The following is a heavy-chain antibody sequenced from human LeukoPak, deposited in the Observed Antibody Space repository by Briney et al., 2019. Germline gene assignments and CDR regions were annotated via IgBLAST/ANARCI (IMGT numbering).Heavy chain of an antibody. CDR3: ARLLGVWFGESPYFDY. V-gene: IGHV5-51*01. CDR1: GYSFTSYW. CDR2: IYPGDSDT. D-gene: IGHD3-10*01. J-gene: IGHJ4*02. Sequence: GESLKISCKGSGYSFTSYWIGWVRQLPGKGLEWMGIIYPGDSDTRYSPSFQGQVTISADKSISTAYLQWSSLKASDTAKYYCARLLGVWFGESPYFDYWGQGTLVTVSS.